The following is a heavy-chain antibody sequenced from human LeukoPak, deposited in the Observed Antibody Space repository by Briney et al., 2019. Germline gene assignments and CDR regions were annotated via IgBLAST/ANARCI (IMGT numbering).Heavy chain of an antibody. CDR1: GFMFSSYW. J-gene: IGHJ4*02. Sequence: QTGGSLILSCAASGFMFSSYWMGWVRQAPGKGLEWVTVIWYDGSNKYYADSVKGRFTISRDNSKSTLYLQMNSLRAEDTAVYYCARDRKSSSWYGATFDYWGQGTLVTVSS. V-gene: IGHV3-33*08. CDR2: IWYDGSNK. CDR3: ARDRKSSSWYGATFDY. D-gene: IGHD6-13*01.